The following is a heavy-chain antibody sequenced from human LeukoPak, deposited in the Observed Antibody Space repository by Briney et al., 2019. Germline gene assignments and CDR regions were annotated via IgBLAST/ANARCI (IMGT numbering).Heavy chain of an antibody. CDR2: IYYSGST. CDR3: ARVGYYDYVWGSFDY. Sequence: PSETLSLTCTVSGDSISSYYWSWIRQPPGKGLEWIGYIYYSGSTNYNPSLKSRVTISVDTSKNQFSLKLSSVTAADTAVYYCARVGYYDYVWGSFDYWGQGTLVTVSS. V-gene: IGHV4-59*01. CDR1: GDSISSYY. D-gene: IGHD3-16*01. J-gene: IGHJ4*02.